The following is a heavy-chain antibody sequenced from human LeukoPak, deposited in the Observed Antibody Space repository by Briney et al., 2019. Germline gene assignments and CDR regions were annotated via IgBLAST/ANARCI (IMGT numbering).Heavy chain of an antibody. CDR3: AREEVEVVVGYYYYYGMDV. D-gene: IGHD2-15*01. J-gene: IGHJ6*02. V-gene: IGHV1-69*01. CDR2: IIPIFGTA. CDR1: GGTFSSYA. Sequence: SVKVSCKASGGTFSSYAISWVRQAPGQGLEWMGGIIPIFGTANYAQKFQGRVTITADESTSTAYMELSSLRSEDTAVYYCAREEVEVVVGYYYYYGMDVWGQGSTVTVSS.